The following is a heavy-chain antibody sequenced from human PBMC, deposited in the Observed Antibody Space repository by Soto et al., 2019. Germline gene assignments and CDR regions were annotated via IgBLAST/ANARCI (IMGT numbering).Heavy chain of an antibody. D-gene: IGHD6-13*01. Sequence: GGSLRLSCAASGFTFSSYGMHWVRQAPGKGLEWVAVIWYDGSNKYYADSVKGRFTISRDNSKNTLYLQMNSLRAEDTAVYYCARDRSGAGIAAAGPDYWGQGTLVTVSS. V-gene: IGHV3-33*01. J-gene: IGHJ4*02. CDR2: IWYDGSNK. CDR3: ARDRSGAGIAAAGPDY. CDR1: GFTFSSYG.